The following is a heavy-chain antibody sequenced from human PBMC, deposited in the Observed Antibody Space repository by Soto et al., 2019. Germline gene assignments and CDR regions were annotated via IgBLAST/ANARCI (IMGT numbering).Heavy chain of an antibody. CDR3: ARATSYFDWLLQYYFDY. J-gene: IGHJ4*02. Sequence: GGSLRLSCAASGVTFSSYSVNWVRQAPGKGLEWVSSISSSSSYIYYADSVKGRFTISRDNAKNSLYLQMNSLRAEDTAVYYCARATSYFDWLLQYYFDYWGQGTLVTGSS. CDR2: ISSSSSYI. CDR1: GVTFSSYS. V-gene: IGHV3-21*01. D-gene: IGHD3-9*01.